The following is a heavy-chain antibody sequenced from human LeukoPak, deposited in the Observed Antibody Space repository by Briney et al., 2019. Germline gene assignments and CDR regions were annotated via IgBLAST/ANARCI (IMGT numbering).Heavy chain of an antibody. CDR3: ARDYLRGAFDY. D-gene: IGHD1-26*01. V-gene: IGHV4-31*03. Sequence: SETLSLTCSVSGNSISSGAYYWSWIRQLPGKDLEWIGHIYYTGSTSYNPSLKSRIAISVDNSENQFSLKLSSVTAADTAVYYCARDYLRGAFDYWGQGTLVIVSS. J-gene: IGHJ4*02. CDR1: GNSISSGAYY. CDR2: IYYTGST.